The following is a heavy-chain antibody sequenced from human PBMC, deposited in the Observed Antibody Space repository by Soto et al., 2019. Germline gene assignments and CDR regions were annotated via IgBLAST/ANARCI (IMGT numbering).Heavy chain of an antibody. V-gene: IGHV4-59*01. D-gene: IGHD5-12*01. J-gene: IGHJ6*03. CDR1: GGSISSYD. CDR2: IYYSGST. CDR3: ARVGHSGYDQYYYYMDV. Sequence: QVQLQESGPGLVKPSETLSLTCTVSGGSISSYDWSWIRQPPGKGLEWIGYIYYSGSTNYNPSLKSRVTISVDTSKNQFSLKLSSVTAADTAVYYCARVGHSGYDQYYYYMDVWGKGTTVTGSS.